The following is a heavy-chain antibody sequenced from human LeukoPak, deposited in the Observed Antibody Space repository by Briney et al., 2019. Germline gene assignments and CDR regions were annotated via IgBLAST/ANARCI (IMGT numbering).Heavy chain of an antibody. CDR1: GFTFSSYS. J-gene: IGHJ4*02. CDR2: ISRSSNTI. CDR3: ARGPSNPGEDFDY. Sequence: GGSLRLSCAASGFTFSSYSMNWVRQAPGKGLEWVSYISRSSNTIYYADSVKGRFTISRDNAKNSLYLQMNSLRAEDTAVYYCARGPSNPGEDFDYWGQGTLVTVSS. D-gene: IGHD3-10*01. V-gene: IGHV3-48*01.